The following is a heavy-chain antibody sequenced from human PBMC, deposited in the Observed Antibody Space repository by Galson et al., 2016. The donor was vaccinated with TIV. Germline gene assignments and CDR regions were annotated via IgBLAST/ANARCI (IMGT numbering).Heavy chain of an antibody. D-gene: IGHD2-8*01. V-gene: IGHV3-53*05. J-gene: IGHJ4*02. CDR3: ARDGNGGGY. CDR2: IYSQEST. CDR1: GFTVSNNY. Sequence: LRLSCAASGFTVSNNYMMWVRQAPGKGLEWVSLIYSQESTHYADSVKGRFTISRDNSKNTLYLQMNRLTPEDTAVYYCARDGNGGGYWGQGTLVTVSS.